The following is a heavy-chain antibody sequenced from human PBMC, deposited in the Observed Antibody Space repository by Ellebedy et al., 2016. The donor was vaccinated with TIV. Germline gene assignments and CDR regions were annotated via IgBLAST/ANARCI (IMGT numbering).Heavy chain of an antibody. D-gene: IGHD2-15*01. CDR1: GFTFSSFA. CDR3: AKSGYCSGGRCYVGPSDY. Sequence: GESLKISCEASGFTFSSFAMSWVRQAPGKGLEWVSAISGSGGRTYYAGSVKGRFTISRDNSKNTLYLQMDSLRAEDTAVYYCAKSGYCSGGRCYVGPSDYWGQGTLVNVSS. CDR2: ISGSGGRT. V-gene: IGHV3-23*01. J-gene: IGHJ4*02.